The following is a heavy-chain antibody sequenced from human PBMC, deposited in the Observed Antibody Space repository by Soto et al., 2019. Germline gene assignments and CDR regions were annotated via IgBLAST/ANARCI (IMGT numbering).Heavy chain of an antibody. CDR3: ARAVTYYDFWSGYSLADYYYGMDV. CDR1: GGSFSGYY. V-gene: IGHV4-34*01. Sequence: PSETLSLTCAVYGGSFSGYYWSWIRQPPGKGLEWIGEINHSGSTNYNPSLKSRVTISVDTSKNQFSLKLSSVTAADTAVYYCARAVTYYDFWSGYSLADYYYGMDVWGQGTTVT. D-gene: IGHD3-3*01. CDR2: INHSGST. J-gene: IGHJ6*02.